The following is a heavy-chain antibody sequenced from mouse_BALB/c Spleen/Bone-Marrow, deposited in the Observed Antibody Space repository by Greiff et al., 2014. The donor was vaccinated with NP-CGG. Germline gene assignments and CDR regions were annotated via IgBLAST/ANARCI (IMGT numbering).Heavy chain of an antibody. CDR2: INPDSSTI. CDR1: GFDFRRYW. D-gene: IGHD2-3*01. Sequence: EVQLVGSGGGLVQPGGSLKLSCAASGFDFRRYWMNWVRQAPGKGLEWIGEINPDSSTINYTPSLKDKFFISRDNAKNTLYLQMSKVRSEDTALYYCARNGYYGWSANWGQGTLVTVSA. J-gene: IGHJ3*01. V-gene: IGHV4-1*02. CDR3: ARNGYYGWSAN.